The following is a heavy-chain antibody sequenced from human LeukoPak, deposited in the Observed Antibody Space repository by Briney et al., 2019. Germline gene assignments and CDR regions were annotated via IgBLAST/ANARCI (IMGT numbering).Heavy chain of an antibody. CDR2: ISSSCSTI. V-gene: IGHV3-48*02. Sequence: GGSLRLSCAASGFTFSSYSMNWVRQAPGKGLGWVSYISSSCSTIYYAASVKGRFTISRDNAKNSLYLQMNSLRDEDTAVYYCARDRTAAAGRNNWFDPWGQGTLVTVSS. CDR1: GFTFSSYS. D-gene: IGHD6-13*01. CDR3: ARDRTAAAGRNNWFDP. J-gene: IGHJ5*02.